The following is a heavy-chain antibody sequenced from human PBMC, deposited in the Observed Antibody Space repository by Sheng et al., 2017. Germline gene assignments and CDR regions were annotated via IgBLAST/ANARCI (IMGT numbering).Heavy chain of an antibody. D-gene: IGHD1-7*01. V-gene: IGHV1-69*13. CDR2: IIPIFGTA. Sequence: QVQLVQSGAEVKKPGSSVKVSCKASGGTFSSYAISWVRQAPGQGLEWMGGIIPIFGTANYAQKFQGRVTITADESTSTAYMELSSLRSEDTAVYYCASLELLNYYYYYYMDVWGQGTTVTVSS. J-gene: IGHJ6*03. CDR3: ASLELLNYYYYYYMDV. CDR1: GGTFSSYA.